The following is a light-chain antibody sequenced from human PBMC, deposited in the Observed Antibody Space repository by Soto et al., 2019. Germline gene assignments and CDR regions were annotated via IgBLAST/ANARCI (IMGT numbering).Light chain of an antibody. CDR1: QSVSSY. CDR2: DAS. Sequence: EIVLTQSPATLSLSPGDRATLSCRASQSVSSYLAWYQQKPGQAPRLLIYDASNRATGIPARFSGSGSGTDFTLTISSLEPEDFAVYYCQQCNWPPIAFGQGTRLELK. CDR3: QQCNWPPIA. J-gene: IGKJ5*01. V-gene: IGKV3-11*01.